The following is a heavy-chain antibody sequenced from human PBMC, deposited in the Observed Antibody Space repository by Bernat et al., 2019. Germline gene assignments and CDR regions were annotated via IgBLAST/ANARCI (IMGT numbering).Heavy chain of an antibody. Sequence: QVQLQESGPGLVKPSGTLSLTCAVSGGSISSSNWWSWVRQPPGKGLEWIGEIYHSGRTNYNPSLKSQVTIAVDKSKNQFSMKLSSVTAADTAVYYCARHWYSGSSRRNWFDPWGQGTLITVSS. J-gene: IGHJ5*02. CDR3: ARHWYSGSSRRNWFDP. CDR2: IYHSGRT. V-gene: IGHV4-4*02. CDR1: GGSISSSNW. D-gene: IGHD6-6*01.